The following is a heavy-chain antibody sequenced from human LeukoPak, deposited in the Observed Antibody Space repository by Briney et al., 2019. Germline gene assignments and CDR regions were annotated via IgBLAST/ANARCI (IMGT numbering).Heavy chain of an antibody. CDR1: GFTVSCNY. J-gene: IGHJ4*02. Sequence: GGSLRLSCAASGFTVSCNYMSWVRQAPGKGLEWVSVIYSGGSTYYADSVKGRFTISRDNSKNTLYLQMNSLRAEDTAVYYCARGYDILSFDYWGQGTLVTVSS. CDR3: ARGYDILSFDY. V-gene: IGHV3-66*01. D-gene: IGHD3-9*01. CDR2: IYSGGST.